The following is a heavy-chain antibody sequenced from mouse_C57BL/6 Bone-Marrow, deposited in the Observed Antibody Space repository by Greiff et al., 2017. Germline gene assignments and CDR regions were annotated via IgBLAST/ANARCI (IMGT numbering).Heavy chain of an antibody. V-gene: IGHV1-80*01. Sequence: LVESGAELVKPGASVKISCKASGYAFSSYWMNWVKQRPGKGLEWIGQIYPGDGDTNYNGKFKGKATLTADKSSSTAYMQLSSLTSEDSAVYFCAFYLPDAMDYWGQGTSVTVSS. J-gene: IGHJ4*01. CDR2: IYPGDGDT. D-gene: IGHD2-1*01. CDR3: AFYLPDAMDY. CDR1: GYAFSSYW.